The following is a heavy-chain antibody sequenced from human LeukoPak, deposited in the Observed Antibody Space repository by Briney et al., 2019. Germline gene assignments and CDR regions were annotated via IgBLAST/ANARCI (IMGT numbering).Heavy chain of an antibody. CDR3: VRGWRIMDV. V-gene: IGHV3-64D*06. D-gene: IGHD5-24*01. CDR2: VNTNGGAT. CDR1: GFTFSNYP. J-gene: IGHJ6*02. Sequence: GGSLRLSCSASGFTFSNYPMNWVRKAPGKGLEYVSVVNTNGGATYYADSVKGRSTISRDNSKNTVYLQISSLRGEDTAMYYCVRGWRIMDVWGQGTTVTVSS.